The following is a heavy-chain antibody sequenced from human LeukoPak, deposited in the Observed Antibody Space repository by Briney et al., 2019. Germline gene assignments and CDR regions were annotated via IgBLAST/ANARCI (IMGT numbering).Heavy chain of an antibody. Sequence: GGSLRLSWKGSGFTLSRYGMVGVRQAQGKGLKWFSAMRGEGGDIRYADSVKGRFTISRDNYKNTLYLKMNSLRAEDTAVYCCAMQNPKYSYDSSGSMAVAIWFDLWGQGTLVTVSS. J-gene: IGHJ5*02. V-gene: IGHV3-23*01. CDR3: AMQNPKYSYDSSGSMAVAIWFDL. CDR1: GFTLSRYG. CDR2: MRGEGGDI. D-gene: IGHD3-22*01.